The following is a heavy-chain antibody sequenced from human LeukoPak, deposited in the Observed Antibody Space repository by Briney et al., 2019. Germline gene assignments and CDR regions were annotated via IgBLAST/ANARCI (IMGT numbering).Heavy chain of an antibody. Sequence: SETLSLTCTVSGGSISSYYWSWIRQPPGKGLEWIGYIYYSGSTNYNPSLKSRVTISVDTSKNQFSLKLSSVTAADTAVYYCARVPMDFWSGYYAYYMDVWGKGTTVTVSS. CDR2: IYYSGST. D-gene: IGHD3-3*01. J-gene: IGHJ6*03. CDR1: GGSISSYY. V-gene: IGHV4-59*01. CDR3: ARVPMDFWSGYYAYYMDV.